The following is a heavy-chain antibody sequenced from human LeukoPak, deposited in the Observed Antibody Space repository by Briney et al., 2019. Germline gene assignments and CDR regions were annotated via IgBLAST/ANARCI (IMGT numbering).Heavy chain of an antibody. J-gene: IGHJ3*02. V-gene: IGHV4-59*01. CDR3: ARDYTMTHAFDI. D-gene: IGHD3-22*01. CDR1: GGSISDYY. Sequence: SDTLSLTCTVSGGSISDYYWSWLRQPPGKGLEWIGYIFSTGSTNYNPSLKSRVTISVDTSKNQFSLKLNSVTAADTALYYCARDYTMTHAFDIWGQGTLVTVSS. CDR2: IFSTGST.